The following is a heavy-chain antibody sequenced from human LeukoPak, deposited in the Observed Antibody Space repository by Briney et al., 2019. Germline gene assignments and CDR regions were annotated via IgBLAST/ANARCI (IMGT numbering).Heavy chain of an antibody. V-gene: IGHV3-30*04. CDR3: ARTSQTFDY. J-gene: IGHJ4*02. CDR2: ISYDGRSK. CDR1: GFTFSNYA. Sequence: GRSLRLSCAASGFTFSNYAMNWVRQAPGKGLEWVAVISYDGRSKYYADSVKGRFTISRDNSKNTLYLQMNSLRPEDTAVYYCARTSQTFDYWGQGTLVTVSS.